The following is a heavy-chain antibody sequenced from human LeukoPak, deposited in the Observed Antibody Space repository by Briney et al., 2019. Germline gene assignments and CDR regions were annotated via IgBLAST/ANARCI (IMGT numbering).Heavy chain of an antibody. CDR3: ATMTDFDWLLEPPFDY. V-gene: IGHV3-23*01. CDR1: GGSISSYY. Sequence: ETLSLTCTVSGGSISSYYWSWVRQAPGKGLEWVSAISGSGGSTYYADSVKGRFTISRDNSKNTLYLQMNSLRAEDTAVYYCATMTDFDWLLEPPFDYWGQGTLVTVSS. CDR2: ISGSGGST. D-gene: IGHD3-9*01. J-gene: IGHJ4*02.